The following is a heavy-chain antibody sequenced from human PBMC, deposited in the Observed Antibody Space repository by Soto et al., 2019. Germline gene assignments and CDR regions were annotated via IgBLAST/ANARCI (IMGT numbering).Heavy chain of an antibody. J-gene: IGHJ4*02. D-gene: IGHD6-19*01. CDR3: ARSAGWYAVHS. Sequence: QVQLQESGPGLVKPSGTLSLTCGVSGDSVSSPYYWCWVRQPPGKGLEWIGEVFHTGTTSYNPSLSIRVTISMDKSNNQFSLDLSSVTAADTAVYYCARSAGWYAVHSWGPGTLVIVSS. CDR1: GDSVSSPYY. CDR2: VFHTGTT. V-gene: IGHV4-4*02.